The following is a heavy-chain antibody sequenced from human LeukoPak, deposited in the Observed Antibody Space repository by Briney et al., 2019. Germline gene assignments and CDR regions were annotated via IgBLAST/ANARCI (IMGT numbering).Heavy chain of an antibody. J-gene: IGHJ6*03. CDR3: AKGGGFGWLNYYYMVV. CDR1: GFTFSSYG. Sequence: GGSLRLSCAASGFTFSSYGMNWVRQAPGKGLEWVAFIRYDGSNKYYADSVKGRFTISRDNSKNTLYLQMSSLRAEDTAVYYCAKGGGFGWLNYYYMVVWGKGATVIIS. CDR2: IRYDGSNK. V-gene: IGHV3-30*02. D-gene: IGHD3-9*01.